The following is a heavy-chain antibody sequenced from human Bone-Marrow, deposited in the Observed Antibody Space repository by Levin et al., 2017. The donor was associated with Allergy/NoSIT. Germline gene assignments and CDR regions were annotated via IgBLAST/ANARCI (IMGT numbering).Heavy chain of an antibody. Sequence: ESGPTLVKPTQTLTLTCTFSGFSLNLVGMCVGWIRQPPGKPLEWLARIDWDAGKYYSTSLKTRLTISKDTSKNQVVLTMTDVDPVDTATYYCARMFLGGYGSSSSFNYAFDAFDIWGRGTMVTVSS. J-gene: IGHJ3*02. CDR3: ARMFLGGYGSSSSFNYAFDAFDI. D-gene: IGHD6-13*01. CDR2: IDWDAGK. V-gene: IGHV2-70*11. CDR1: GFSLNLVGMC.